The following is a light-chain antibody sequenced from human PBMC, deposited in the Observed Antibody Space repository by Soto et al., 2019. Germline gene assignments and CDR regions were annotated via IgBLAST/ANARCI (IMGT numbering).Light chain of an antibody. CDR1: QSVSSSY. J-gene: IGKJ5*01. V-gene: IGKV3-20*01. Sequence: EIVLTQSPGTLSLSPGERATLSCRASQSVSSSYLAWYQQKPGQAPRLLIYGASNRATGIPDRFSGSGSGTDFTLTISRLEPEDFAMYYCQQYGRSPPFGQGTRLEIK. CDR3: QQYGRSPP. CDR2: GAS.